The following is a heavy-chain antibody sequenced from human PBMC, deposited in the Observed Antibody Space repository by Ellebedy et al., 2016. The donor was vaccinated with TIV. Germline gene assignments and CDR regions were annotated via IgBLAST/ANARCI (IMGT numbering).Heavy chain of an antibody. CDR2: IIPIFGTA. J-gene: IGHJ4*02. CDR3: ARGHSTTAWMFDY. CDR1: GGTFSSYA. Sequence: SVKVSXKASGGTFSSYAISWVRQAPGQGLEWMGGIIPIFGTANYAQKFQGRVTITADESTSTAYMELSSLRAEDTAVYYCARGHSTTAWMFDYWGQGTLVTVSS. D-gene: IGHD4-17*01. V-gene: IGHV1-69*13.